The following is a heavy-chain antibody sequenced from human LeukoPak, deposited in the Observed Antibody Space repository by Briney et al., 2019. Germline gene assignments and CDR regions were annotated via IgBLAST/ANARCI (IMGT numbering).Heavy chain of an antibody. CDR3: ARRVYSSSSFDY. D-gene: IGHD6-13*01. J-gene: IGHJ4*02. CDR2: ISSSSSYI. CDR1: GFTFSSYS. Sequence: KSGGSLRLSCAASGFTFSSYSMNWVRQAPGKGLEWVSSISSSSSYIYYADSVKGRFTISRDNAKNSLYLQMNSLRAEDTAVYYCARRVYSSSSFDYWDQGTLVTVSS. V-gene: IGHV3-21*01.